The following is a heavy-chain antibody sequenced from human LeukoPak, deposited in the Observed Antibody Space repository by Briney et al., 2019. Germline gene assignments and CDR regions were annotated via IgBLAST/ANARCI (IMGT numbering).Heavy chain of an antibody. CDR3: ASTDVDTAMAYFDY. V-gene: IGHV4-34*01. CDR1: GGSFSGYY. Sequence: SETLSLTCAVYGGSFSGYYWSWIRQPPGKGLEWIGEINHSGSTNYNPSLKGRVTISVDTSKNQFSLKLSSVTAADTAVYYCASTDVDTAMAYFDYWGQGTLVTVSS. CDR2: INHSGST. J-gene: IGHJ4*02. D-gene: IGHD5-18*01.